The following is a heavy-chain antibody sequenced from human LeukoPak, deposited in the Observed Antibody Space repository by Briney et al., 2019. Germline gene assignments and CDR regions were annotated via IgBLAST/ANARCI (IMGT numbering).Heavy chain of an antibody. Sequence: GGSLRLSCAASGFTFSSYGMHWVRQAPGKGLEWVAVIWYDGSNKYYADSVKGRFTISRDNSKNTLYLQMNSLRAEDTAVYYCARDGVAAYYFDYWGQGTLVTVSS. CDR1: GFTFSSYG. CDR3: ARDGVAAYYFDY. V-gene: IGHV3-33*01. J-gene: IGHJ4*02. D-gene: IGHD6-13*01. CDR2: IWYDGSNK.